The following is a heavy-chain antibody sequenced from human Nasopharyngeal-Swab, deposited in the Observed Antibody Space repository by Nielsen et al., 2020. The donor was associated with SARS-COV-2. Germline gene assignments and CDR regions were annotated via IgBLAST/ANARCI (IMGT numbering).Heavy chain of an antibody. CDR2: ISWNSGSI. Sequence: GGSLRLSCAASGFTFDDYAMHWVRQAPGKGPEWVSGISWNSGSIGYADSVKGRFTISRDNAKNSLYLQMNSLRAEDTALYYCAKSGDSYGSGSFYSWFDPWGQGTLVTVSS. CDR3: AKSGDSYGSGSFYSWFDP. V-gene: IGHV3-9*01. CDR1: GFTFDDYA. D-gene: IGHD3-10*01. J-gene: IGHJ5*02.